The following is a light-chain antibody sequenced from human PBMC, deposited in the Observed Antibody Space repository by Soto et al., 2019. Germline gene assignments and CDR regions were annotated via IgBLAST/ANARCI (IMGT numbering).Light chain of an antibody. V-gene: IGKV3-20*01. CDR1: QTVRNNY. J-gene: IGKJ1*01. Sequence: EFVLTQSPGTLSLSPGERATLSCRASQTVRNNYLARYQQKPGQAPRLLIYDASSRATGIPDRFSGGGSGTDFTLSISRLEPEDFAVYYCQQYGSSPPRTFGQGTKVDIK. CDR2: DAS. CDR3: QQYGSSPPRT.